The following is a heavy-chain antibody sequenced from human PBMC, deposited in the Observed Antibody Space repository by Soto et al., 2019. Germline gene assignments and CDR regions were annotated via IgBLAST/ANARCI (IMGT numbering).Heavy chain of an antibody. J-gene: IGHJ6*02. CDR2: IKNKTDGGTT. CDR3: TTDRRRGIVAGSNYQYYGMDV. D-gene: IGHD6-19*01. CDR1: DFTFNSAW. V-gene: IGHV3-15*07. Sequence: EVQLVESGGGLVKPGGSLRLSCAASDFTFNSAWMNWVRQAPGKGLEWVGRIKNKTDGGTTDYAAPVKGRFTISRDDSKNTLYLQMNGLKTEDTAVYYCTTDRRRGIVAGSNYQYYGMDVWGRGPTVTVSS.